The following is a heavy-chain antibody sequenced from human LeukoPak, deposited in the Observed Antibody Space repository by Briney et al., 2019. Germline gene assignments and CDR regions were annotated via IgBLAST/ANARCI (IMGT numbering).Heavy chain of an antibody. CDR2: IKYDGSEK. Sequence: RGSLKLSCAVSGFTLSSFWMTRVRQAPGKGLEWVASIKYDGSEKKYVDSVEGRFTISRDNAKNSLYLQMNSLRAEDTAVYYCAKKNYCDGWGQGTLVTVSS. CDR3: AKKNYCDG. V-gene: IGHV3-7*01. J-gene: IGHJ4*02. CDR1: GFTLSSFW.